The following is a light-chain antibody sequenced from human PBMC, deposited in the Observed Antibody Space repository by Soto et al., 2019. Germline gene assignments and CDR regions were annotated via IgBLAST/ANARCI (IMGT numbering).Light chain of an antibody. Sequence: DIVMTQSPLSLPVTPGEPASISCRSSQSLLHSNGYNYLDWYLQKPGQSPQLLIYLGSNRASGVPDRFSGSGSGTDFTLKISRVEAEDVWVYYCMQALQTQLTLGGGTKVEIK. J-gene: IGKJ4*01. CDR1: QSLLHSNGYNY. V-gene: IGKV2-28*01. CDR2: LGS. CDR3: MQALQTQLT.